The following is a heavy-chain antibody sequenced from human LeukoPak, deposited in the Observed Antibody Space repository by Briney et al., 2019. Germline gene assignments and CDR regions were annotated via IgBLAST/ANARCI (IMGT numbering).Heavy chain of an antibody. D-gene: IGHD3-10*01. CDR1: GFSISNFA. J-gene: IGHJ4*02. Sequence: PGGSLRLSCAGSGFSISNFAMSWVRQAPGKGLQWVSAFSGSGGDTYYADSVKGRFTMSRDSSKNTLYLQMNSLRAEDTAVYYCAKDRPRGSDYWGQGTLVTVSS. CDR3: AKDRPRGSDY. CDR2: FSGSGGDT. V-gene: IGHV3-23*01.